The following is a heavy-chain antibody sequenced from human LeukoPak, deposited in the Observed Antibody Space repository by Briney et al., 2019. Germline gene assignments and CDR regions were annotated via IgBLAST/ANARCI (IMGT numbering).Heavy chain of an antibody. V-gene: IGHV4-39*07. J-gene: IGHJ4*02. CDR1: GGSISSSSYC. D-gene: IGHD6-6*01. CDR2: IYYSGNT. Sequence: PSETLSLTCTVSGGSISSSSYCWGWIRQPPGKGLEWIGIIYYSGNTYYNPSLKSRVTIAGDTSNNQFSLKLSSVTDADTAVYYCARGDVAARLANWGQGTLITVSS. CDR3: ARGDVAARLAN.